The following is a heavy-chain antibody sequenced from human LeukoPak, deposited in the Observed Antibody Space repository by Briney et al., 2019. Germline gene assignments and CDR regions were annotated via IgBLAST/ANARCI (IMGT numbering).Heavy chain of an antibody. J-gene: IGHJ4*02. V-gene: IGHV3-33*06. CDR2: IWYGGSNK. CDR1: GFTFSSYG. Sequence: GGSLRLSCAASGFTFSSYGMHWVRQAPGKGLEWVAVIWYGGSNKYYADSVKGRFTISRDNSKNTLYLQMNSLRAEDTAVYYCAKEWNTMVRGPEYDYWGQGTLVTVSS. D-gene: IGHD3-10*01. CDR3: AKEWNTMVRGPEYDY.